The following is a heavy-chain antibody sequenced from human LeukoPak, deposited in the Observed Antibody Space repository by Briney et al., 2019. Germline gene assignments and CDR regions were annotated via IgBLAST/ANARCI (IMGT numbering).Heavy chain of an antibody. D-gene: IGHD6-19*01. CDR2: IYHSGST. CDR3: ARHSLAAPSDY. V-gene: IGHV4-38-2*01. Sequence: SETLSLTCSVSGYSISSGYYWGWIRQPPGKGLEWIGSIYHSGSTYYNPSLKSRVTISVDTSKNQFSLKLSSVTAADTAVYYCARHSLAAPSDYWGQGTLVTVSS. CDR1: GYSISSGYY. J-gene: IGHJ4*02.